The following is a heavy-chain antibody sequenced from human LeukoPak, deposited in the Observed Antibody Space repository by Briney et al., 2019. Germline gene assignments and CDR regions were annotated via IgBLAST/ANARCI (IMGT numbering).Heavy chain of an antibody. V-gene: IGHV1-2*02. Sequence: ASVNVSCKGSGYTFTAYYIHWVRQAPGQGLQWMGWINPDSGGTNYAQSFQGRVTVTRDTSISTAYMELSRLMSDDTAVYYCVRDGYCSGAGCLDYWGQGTLVTVSS. D-gene: IGHD2-15*01. J-gene: IGHJ4*02. CDR3: VRDGYCSGAGCLDY. CDR1: GYTFTAYY. CDR2: INPDSGGT.